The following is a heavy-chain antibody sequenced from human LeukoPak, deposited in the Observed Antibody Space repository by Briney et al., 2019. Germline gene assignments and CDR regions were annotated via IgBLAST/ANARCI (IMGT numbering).Heavy chain of an antibody. CDR3: AHRPRGLYYYDSSGYSYFDY. D-gene: IGHD3-22*01. J-gene: IGHJ4*02. V-gene: IGHV2-5*01. CDR1: GFSLSTSGVG. Sequence: EPGPTLVNPTQTLTLTCTFSGFSLSTSGVGVGWIRQPPGKALEWLALIYWNDDKRYSPSLKSRLTITKDTSKNQVVLTMTNMDPVDTATYYCAHRPRGLYYYDSSGYSYFDYWGQGTLVTVSS. CDR2: IYWNDDK.